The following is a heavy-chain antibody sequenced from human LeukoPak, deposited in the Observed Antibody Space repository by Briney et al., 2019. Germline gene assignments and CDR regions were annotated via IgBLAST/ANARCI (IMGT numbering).Heavy chain of an antibody. V-gene: IGHV4-34*01. CDR3: ARSAYDYVWGTLGY. J-gene: IGHJ4*02. D-gene: IGHD3-16*01. CDR1: GGSLSGFY. Sequence: SETLSLTCVVNGGSLSGFYWNWIRQPPGKGLEWIGDAHHSGSTNYNPSLESRVTISLDTSKNVVSLKLTSVTAADTAFYYCARSAYDYVWGTLGYWGQGTLVTVSS. CDR2: AHHSGST.